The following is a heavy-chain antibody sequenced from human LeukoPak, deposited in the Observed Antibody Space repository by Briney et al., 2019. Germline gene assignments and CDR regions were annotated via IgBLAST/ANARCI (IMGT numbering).Heavy chain of an antibody. CDR2: ISAYNGNT. CDR3: ARDRCSGGSCFAAYYYYGMDV. J-gene: IGHJ6*02. D-gene: IGHD2-15*01. V-gene: IGHV1-18*01. CDR1: GYTFTSYG. Sequence: GASVKVSCKASGYTFTSYGISWVRQAPGQGLEWMGWISAYNGNTNYAQKLQGRVTMTTDTSTSTAYMELRSLRSDDTAVYYCARDRCSGGSCFAAYYYYGMDVLGQGTTVTVSS.